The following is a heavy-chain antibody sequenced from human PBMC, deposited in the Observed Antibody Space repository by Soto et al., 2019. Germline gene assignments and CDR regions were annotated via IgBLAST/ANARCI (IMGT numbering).Heavy chain of an antibody. CDR2: ISVYNGNT. CDR1: GYTFTSYG. Sequence: ASVKVSCKASGYTFTSYGISWVRQAPGQGLEWMGWISVYNGNTNYAQKLQGRVTMTTDTSTSTAYMELRSLRSDDTAVYYCASFSIAATDPYGMDVWGQGTTVTVSS. D-gene: IGHD6-13*01. J-gene: IGHJ6*02. CDR3: ASFSIAATDPYGMDV. V-gene: IGHV1-18*01.